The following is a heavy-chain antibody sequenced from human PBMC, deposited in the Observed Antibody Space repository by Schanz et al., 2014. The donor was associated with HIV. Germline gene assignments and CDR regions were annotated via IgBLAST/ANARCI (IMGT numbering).Heavy chain of an antibody. Sequence: VQLRGSGPGLVKPSQTLSLTCSVSGGAIGSGDYYWSWIRQFPGKGLEWIGYIHYSETTHYNPSLKSRVTISLDTSRNQFSLKLTSVTAADTAVYYCASGAMRAIADYWGQGTLVTVSS. V-gene: IGHV4-30-4*08. CDR3: ASGAMRAIADY. CDR2: IHYSETT. CDR1: GGAIGSGDYY. J-gene: IGHJ4*02. D-gene: IGHD2-2*01.